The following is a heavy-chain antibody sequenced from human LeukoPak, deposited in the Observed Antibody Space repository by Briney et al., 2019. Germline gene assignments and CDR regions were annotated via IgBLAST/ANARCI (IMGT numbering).Heavy chain of an antibody. V-gene: IGHV5-51*01. J-gene: IGHJ4*02. CDR2: IYPGDSYT. CDR3: GRHISGFSQFDY. Sequence: GESLKISCKGSGYSFTNYCIGWVRQMPGKGLEEMVIIYPGDSYTRYRPSSQGQVTISADKSISTAYLQWSSLKASDTAMYYCGRHISGFSQFDYWGQGTLVTVSS. CDR1: GYSFTNYC. D-gene: IGHD3-22*01.